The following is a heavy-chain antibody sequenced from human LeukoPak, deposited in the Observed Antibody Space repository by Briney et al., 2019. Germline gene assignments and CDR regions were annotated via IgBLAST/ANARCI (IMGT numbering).Heavy chain of an antibody. D-gene: IGHD3-22*01. CDR2: ISSSGSTI. CDR1: GFTFSSYE. Sequence: GGSLRLSCAASGFTFSSYEMNWVRQAPGKGLEWVSYISSSGSTIYYADSVKGRFTISRDNAKNSLYLQMNSLRAEDTAVYYSARVQKDYYDSSGYLSYWGQGTLVTVS. V-gene: IGHV3-48*03. CDR3: ARVQKDYYDSSGYLSY. J-gene: IGHJ4*02.